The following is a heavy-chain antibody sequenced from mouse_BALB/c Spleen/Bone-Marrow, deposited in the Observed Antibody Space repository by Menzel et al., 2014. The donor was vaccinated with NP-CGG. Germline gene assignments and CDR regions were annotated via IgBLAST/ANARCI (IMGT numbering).Heavy chain of an antibody. Sequence: VKLMESGPGLVQPSQSLSITCTVSNFSLTNYGVHWVRQSPGKGLEWLGVIWGGGSTDYNAAFISRLSIRKDNSKSQVFFKMNSLQANDTAIYYCARNPIRRDAMDYWGQGTSVTVSS. J-gene: IGHJ4*01. D-gene: IGHD2-12*01. CDR3: ARNPIRRDAMDY. V-gene: IGHV2-2*02. CDR2: IWGGGST. CDR1: NFSLTNYG.